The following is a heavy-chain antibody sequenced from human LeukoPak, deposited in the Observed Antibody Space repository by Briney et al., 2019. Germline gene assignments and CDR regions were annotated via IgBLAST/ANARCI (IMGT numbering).Heavy chain of an antibody. CDR3: ARDSVDTAMGGIDY. CDR2: INHSGST. Sequence: SETLSLTCAVYGGSFSGYYWSWIRQPPGKGLEWIGEINHSGSTNYNPSLKSRVTISVDTSKNQFSLKLSSVTAADTAVYYCARDSVDTAMGGIDYWGQGTLVTVSS. V-gene: IGHV4-34*01. CDR1: GGSFSGYY. J-gene: IGHJ4*02. D-gene: IGHD5-18*01.